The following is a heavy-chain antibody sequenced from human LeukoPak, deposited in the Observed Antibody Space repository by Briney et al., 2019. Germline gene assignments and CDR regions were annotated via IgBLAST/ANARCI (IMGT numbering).Heavy chain of an antibody. CDR2: IGFGDDSA. D-gene: IGHD5-18*01. CDR3: AKDRSQLWLSYFDY. CDR1: GFTFNSYA. Sequence: GSLRLSCAASGFTFNSYAMSWVRQAPGKGLEWVSTIGFGDDSAYYADSVKGRFTISRDSSKNTLYLQMNSLRAEDTAVYYCAKDRSQLWLSYFDYWGQGTLVTVSS. J-gene: IGHJ4*02. V-gene: IGHV3-23*01.